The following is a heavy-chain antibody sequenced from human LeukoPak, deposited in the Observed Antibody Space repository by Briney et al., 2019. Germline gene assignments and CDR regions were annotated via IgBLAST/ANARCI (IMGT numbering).Heavy chain of an antibody. Sequence: PGGSLRLSCAASGFTFSSYGMHWVRQAPGKGLEWVAVIWYDGSNKYYADSVKGRFTISRDNSKNTLYLQMNSLRAEDTAVYYCAREATVNQNYGLDYWGQGTLVTVSS. D-gene: IGHD4-17*01. J-gene: IGHJ4*02. CDR1: GFTFSSYG. V-gene: IGHV3-33*01. CDR3: AREATVNQNYGLDY. CDR2: IWYDGSNK.